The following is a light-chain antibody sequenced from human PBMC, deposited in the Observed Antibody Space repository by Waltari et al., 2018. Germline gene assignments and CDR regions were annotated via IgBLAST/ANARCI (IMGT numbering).Light chain of an antibody. CDR2: EVT. V-gene: IGLV2-14*01. CDR1: NSYVASYNY. Sequence: QSALTQPASVSGSPGQSLTISCTGTNSYVASYNYVSCYQQHPGKAPKLMIYEVTNRPLGLSNRFAGSKSGNTASLTIAELQAEDEADYYCSSYAGNDLVIFGGGTKLTVL. CDR3: SSYAGNDLVI. J-gene: IGLJ2*01.